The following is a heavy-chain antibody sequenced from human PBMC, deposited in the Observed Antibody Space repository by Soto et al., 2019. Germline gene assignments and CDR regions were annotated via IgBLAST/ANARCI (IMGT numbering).Heavy chain of an antibody. Sequence: QGQLQQSGPGLVKPSQTLSLTCAISGDSVSSDITSWNWIRQSPSRGLEWLGRTYYRSKWFHDYAVSGKSRITINPDTSKNQLSLELNSMTPEDTAVYYGARGNALDVWGQGTVVTVSS. D-gene: IGHD3-10*01. CDR3: ARGNALDV. J-gene: IGHJ3*01. CDR2: TYYRSKWFH. V-gene: IGHV6-1*01. CDR1: GDSVSSDITS.